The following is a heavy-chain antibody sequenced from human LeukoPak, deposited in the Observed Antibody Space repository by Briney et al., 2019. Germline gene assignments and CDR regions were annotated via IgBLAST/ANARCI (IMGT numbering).Heavy chain of an antibody. CDR2: ISGSGATT. D-gene: IGHD6-25*01. CDR1: GFTFSNYA. V-gene: IGHV3-23*01. CDR3: TNQSVSTYGSGWLWYSDF. Sequence: GGSLRLSCAASGFTFSNYAMSWVRQAPGKGLEWVSGISGSGATTYQTDSVKGRFTITRDNSRDTLYLQMNSLRAEDTAVYYCTNQSVSTYGSGWLWYSDFRGRGTLVTVSS. J-gene: IGHJ2*01.